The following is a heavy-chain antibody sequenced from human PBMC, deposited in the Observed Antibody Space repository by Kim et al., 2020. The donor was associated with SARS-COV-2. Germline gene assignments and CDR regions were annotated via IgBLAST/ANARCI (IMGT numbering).Heavy chain of an antibody. V-gene: IGHV1-2*04. Sequence: ASVKVSCKASGYTFTGYYMHWVRQAPGQGLEWMGWINPNSGGTNYAQKFQGWVTMTRDTSISTAYMELSRLRSDDTAVYYCARGGKAITMIVVVIPRPEYYSGMGVWGQGTTVTVSS. D-gene: IGHD3-22*01. CDR1: GYTFTGYY. J-gene: IGHJ6*02. CDR3: ARGGKAITMIVVVIPRPEYYSGMGV. CDR2: INPNSGGT.